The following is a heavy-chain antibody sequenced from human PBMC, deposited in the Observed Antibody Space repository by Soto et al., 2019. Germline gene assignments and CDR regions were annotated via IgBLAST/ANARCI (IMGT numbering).Heavy chain of an antibody. CDR1: GFTFSSYS. D-gene: IGHD3-3*01. CDR3: AREVGVVGSPADS. J-gene: IGHJ5*01. V-gene: IGHV3-21*01. CDR2: ISGGGTYI. Sequence: EVQLVESGGGLVKPGGSLRLSCVASGFTFSSYSMNWVRQAPGKGLEWVSSISGGGTYIHYADSVKGRFTISRDNAKNSLYLQMNSLRAEDTAVYYCAREVGVVGSPADSWGHGTPVTVSS.